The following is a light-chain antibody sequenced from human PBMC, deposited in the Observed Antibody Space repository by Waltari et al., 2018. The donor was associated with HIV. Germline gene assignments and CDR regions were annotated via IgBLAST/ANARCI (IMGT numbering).Light chain of an antibody. J-gene: IGKJ4*01. CDR1: RSIFYIRNY. CDR3: QQHYILRST. V-gene: IGKV4-1*01. Sequence: DIVMTQSPDSLAVSLGATATLNRTSSRSIFYIRNYLAWYQQKPGQPPKVLIYWASTRAFGVPDRFSGSGSGTDFTLTISRVQADDVATYYCQQHYILRSTFGGGTKIEI. CDR2: WAS.